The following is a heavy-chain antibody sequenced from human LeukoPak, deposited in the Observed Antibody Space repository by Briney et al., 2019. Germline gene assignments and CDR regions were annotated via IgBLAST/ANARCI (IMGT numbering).Heavy chain of an antibody. D-gene: IGHD2-21*01. V-gene: IGHV6-1*01. Sequence: SQTLSLTCAISGDSVSSNSAAWNWIRQSPSRGLEWLGRTYYRSKWYNDYAVSVKSRITINPDTSKNQFSLQLNSVTPEDTAVYYCARDHPYCGGDCYLSPDAFDIWGQGTMVTVSS. CDR1: GDSVSSNSAA. J-gene: IGHJ3*02. CDR3: ARDHPYCGGDCYLSPDAFDI. CDR2: TYYRSKWYN.